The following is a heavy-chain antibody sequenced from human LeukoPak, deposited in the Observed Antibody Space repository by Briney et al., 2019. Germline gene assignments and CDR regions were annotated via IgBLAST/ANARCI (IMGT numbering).Heavy chain of an antibody. V-gene: IGHV3-30*02. CDR3: AKDYNSGSGYPYYFDY. CDR2: IRYDGSNK. Sequence: PGRSLRLSCAASGFTFNSYGMHWVHQAPGKGLEWVAFIRYDGSNKYYADSVKGRFTISRDNSKNTLYLQMNSLRAEDTAVYYCAKDYNSGSGYPYYFDYWGQGTLVTVSS. D-gene: IGHD3-22*01. CDR1: GFTFNSYG. J-gene: IGHJ4*02.